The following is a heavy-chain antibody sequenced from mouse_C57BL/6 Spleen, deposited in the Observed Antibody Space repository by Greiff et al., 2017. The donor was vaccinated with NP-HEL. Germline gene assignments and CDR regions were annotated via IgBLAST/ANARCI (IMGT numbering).Heavy chain of an antibody. Sequence: VQLKESGPGLVKPSQSLSLTCSVTGYSITSGYYWNWIRQFPGNKLEWMGYISYDGSNNYNPSLKNRISITRDTSKNQFFLKLNSVTTEDTATYYCAREPLNWYYAMDYWGQGTSVTVSS. CDR1: GYSITSGYY. CDR2: ISYDGSN. V-gene: IGHV3-6*01. J-gene: IGHJ4*01. D-gene: IGHD4-1*01. CDR3: AREPLNWYYAMDY.